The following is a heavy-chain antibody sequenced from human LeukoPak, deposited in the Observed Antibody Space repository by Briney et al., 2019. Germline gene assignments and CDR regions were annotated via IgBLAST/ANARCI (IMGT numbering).Heavy chain of an antibody. D-gene: IGHD1-26*01. J-gene: IGHJ4*02. V-gene: IGHV4-39*01. Sequence: PSETLSLTCTVSGGSIGSSSYYWGWIRQPPGKGLEWIGSIYYSGSTYYNPSLKSRVTISVDTSKNQFSLKLSSVTAADTAVYYCARGERGSYLDPFDYWGQGTLVTVSS. CDR2: IYYSGST. CDR1: GGSIGSSSYY. CDR3: ARGERGSYLDPFDY.